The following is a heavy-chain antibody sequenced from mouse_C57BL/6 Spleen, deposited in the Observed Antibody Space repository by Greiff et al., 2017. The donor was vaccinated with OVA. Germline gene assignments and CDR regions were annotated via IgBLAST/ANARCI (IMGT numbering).Heavy chain of an antibody. CDR3: ARERFYYFDY. V-gene: IGHV5-17*01. CDR2: ISSGSSTI. Sequence: EVKLMESGGGLVKPGGSLKLSCAASGFTFSDYGMHWVRQAPEKGLEWVAYISSGSSTIYYADTVKGRFTISRDNAKNTLFLQMTSLRSEDTAMYYCARERFYYFDYWGQGTTLTVS. J-gene: IGHJ2*01. CDR1: GFTFSDYG.